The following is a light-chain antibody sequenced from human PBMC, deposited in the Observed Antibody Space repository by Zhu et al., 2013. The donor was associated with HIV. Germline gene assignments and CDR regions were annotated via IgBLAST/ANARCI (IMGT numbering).Light chain of an antibody. CDR3: QAWDSSTACLVV. CDR2: QDS. Sequence: SYELTQPPSVSVSPGQTASITCSGDKLGDKYACWYQQKPGQSPVLVIYQDSKRPSGIPERFSGSNSGNTATLTISGTQAMDEADYYCQAWDSSTACLVVFGGGTKLTVL. J-gene: IGLJ2*01. CDR1: KLGDKY. V-gene: IGLV3-1*01.